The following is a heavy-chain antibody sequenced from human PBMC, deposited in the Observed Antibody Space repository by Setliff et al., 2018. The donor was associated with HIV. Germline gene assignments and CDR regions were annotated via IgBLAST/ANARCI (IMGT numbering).Heavy chain of an antibody. V-gene: IGHV1-69*13. CDR1: GDTLSSYA. CDR2: IIPIFGEA. D-gene: IGHD2-2*01. Sequence: SVKVSCKTSGDTLSSYAITWVRQAPGQGLEWIGKIIPIFGEANYAQKFQGRVTITADESASTAYMELSSLRSEDTAVYYCTRHRVVPAALNWFDPWGQGTLVTVSS. J-gene: IGHJ5*02. CDR3: TRHRVVPAALNWFDP.